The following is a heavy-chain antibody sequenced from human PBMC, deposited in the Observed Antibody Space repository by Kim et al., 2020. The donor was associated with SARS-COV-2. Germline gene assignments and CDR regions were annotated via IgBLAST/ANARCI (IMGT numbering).Heavy chain of an antibody. J-gene: IGHJ4*02. CDR1: GGSISSYY. D-gene: IGHD5-18*01. CDR2: IYYSGST. V-gene: IGHV4-59*13. CDR3: ASGVGYSYGSYYFDY. Sequence: SETLSLTCTVSGGSISSYYWSWIRQPPGKGLEWIGYIYYSGSTNYNPSLKSRVTISVDTSKNQFSLKLSSVTAADTAVYYCASGVGYSYGSYYFDYWGQGTLVTVSS.